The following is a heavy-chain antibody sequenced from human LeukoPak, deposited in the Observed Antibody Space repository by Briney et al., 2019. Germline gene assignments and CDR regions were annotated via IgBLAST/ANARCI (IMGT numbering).Heavy chain of an antibody. CDR3: AKDRVVVVPAAEYFQH. J-gene: IGHJ1*01. CDR2: ISSSGSTI. CDR1: GFTFSDYY. Sequence: PGGSLRLSCAASGFTFSDYYMSWIRQAPGKGLEWVSYISSSGSTIYYADSVKGRFTISRDNAKNSLYLQMNSLRAEDTAVYYCAKDRVVVVPAAEYFQHWGQGTLVTVSS. D-gene: IGHD2-2*01. V-gene: IGHV3-11*01.